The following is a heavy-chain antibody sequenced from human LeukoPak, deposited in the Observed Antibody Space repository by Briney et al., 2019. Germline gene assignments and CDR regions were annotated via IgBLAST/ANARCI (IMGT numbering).Heavy chain of an antibody. CDR2: IGSSGSTV. Sequence: QPGGSLRLSCAASGFSFRSYEMNWVRQAPGKGLEGVSYIGSSGSTVYYADSVKGRFTISRDNAKNSLYLQMNSLRAEDTAVYYCARDRGNQRGYYYYYMDVWGKGTTVTVSS. D-gene: IGHD1-14*01. CDR3: ARDRGNQRGYYYYYMDV. J-gene: IGHJ6*03. V-gene: IGHV3-48*03. CDR1: GFSFRSYE.